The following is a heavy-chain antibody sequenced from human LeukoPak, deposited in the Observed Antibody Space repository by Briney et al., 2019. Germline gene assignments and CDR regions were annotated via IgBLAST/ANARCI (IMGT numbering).Heavy chain of an antibody. CDR1: GGSIISRGYY. CDR2: IYYSGGT. J-gene: IGHJ4*01. V-gene: IGHV4-39*01. D-gene: IGHD5-24*01. Sequence: PSETLSLTCTVSGGSIISRGYYWGWIRQPPGKGLGWIGSIYYSGGTYYNPSLKSRVTISVDASKDQFSLKMSSVTAADTAMYYCARSETIMVKFDYWGHGTLVTVSS. CDR3: ARSETIMVKFDY.